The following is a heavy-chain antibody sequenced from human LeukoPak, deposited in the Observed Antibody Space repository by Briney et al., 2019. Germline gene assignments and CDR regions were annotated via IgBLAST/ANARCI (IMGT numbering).Heavy chain of an antibody. V-gene: IGHV3-15*01. CDR1: GFTFNNAW. CDR3: TTSTIY. Sequence: PGGSLRLSCAASGFTFNNAWVSWVRQAPGRGLEWVGRITSKTDGGTTDYITPVKGRFTISRDDSKSTLYLQMDSLKTEDTAVYYCTTSTIYWGQGSLVTVSA. CDR2: ITSKTDGGTT. D-gene: IGHD3-9*01. J-gene: IGHJ4*02.